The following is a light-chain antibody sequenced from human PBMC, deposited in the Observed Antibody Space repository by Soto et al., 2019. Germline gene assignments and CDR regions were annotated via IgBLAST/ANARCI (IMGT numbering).Light chain of an antibody. V-gene: IGKV3D-15*01. CDR3: HHYSSWPPYT. CDR1: QSVTSA. Sequence: EIVVTQSPDTLSVSPGDRAALSCRTSQSVTSALAWYQQKPGQAPRLLIYGASSRAAGIPARFSGSGSGTEFTLTISSLQSEDFAVYYCHHYSSWPPYTFGQGTKLEIK. J-gene: IGKJ2*01. CDR2: GAS.